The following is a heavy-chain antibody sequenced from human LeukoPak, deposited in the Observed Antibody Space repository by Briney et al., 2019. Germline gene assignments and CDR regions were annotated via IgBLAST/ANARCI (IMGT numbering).Heavy chain of an antibody. CDR3: ARGAAMDGPYNWFDP. CDR1: GFTFSSYS. V-gene: IGHV3-48*01. CDR2: ISTSRTTI. J-gene: IGHJ5*02. D-gene: IGHD2-8*01. Sequence: GGSLRLSCAASGFTFSSYSMNWVRQAPGKGLEWVSYISTSRTTIYYADSVKGRFTISRDNAKNSVDLQMNSLRAEDTAVYYCARGAAMDGPYNWFDPWGQGTLVTVS.